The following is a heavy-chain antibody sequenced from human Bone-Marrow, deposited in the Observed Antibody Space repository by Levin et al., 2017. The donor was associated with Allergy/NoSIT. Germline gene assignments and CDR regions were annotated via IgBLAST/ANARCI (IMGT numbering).Heavy chain of an antibody. Sequence: RGESLKISCAASGFTFSNYAMTWVRQAPGKGLEWVSTVSGDTTYYADSVKGRFTISRDNSKNTVYLQMNSLRGEDTAVYYCANSQGNYGHLPDYLEDWGQGTLVTVSS. CDR1: GFTFSNYA. CDR3: ANSQGNYGHLPDYLED. V-gene: IGHV3-23*01. CDR2: VSGDTT. D-gene: IGHD3-16*01. J-gene: IGHJ4*02.